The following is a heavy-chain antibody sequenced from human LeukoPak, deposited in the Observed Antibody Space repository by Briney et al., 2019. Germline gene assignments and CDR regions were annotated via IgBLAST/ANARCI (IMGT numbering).Heavy chain of an antibody. CDR3: ARGPPYIVFDY. CDR2: INHSGST. Sequence: SETLSLTCAVYGGSFSGYYWSWIRQPPGKGLEWIGEINHSGSTNYNPSLKSRVTISVDTSKNQFSLKLSSVTAADTAVYYCARGPPYIVFDYWGQGNLGTVSS. CDR1: GGSFSGYY. V-gene: IGHV4-34*01. J-gene: IGHJ4*02. D-gene: IGHD1-26*01.